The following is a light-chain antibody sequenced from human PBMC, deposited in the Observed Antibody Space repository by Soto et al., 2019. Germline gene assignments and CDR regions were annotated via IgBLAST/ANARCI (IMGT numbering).Light chain of an antibody. V-gene: IGKV3-15*01. Sequence: EIVMTQSPATLSVSPGERATLSCRASQSGSSNLAWYHQKPGQAPKLLIYGASTRATGIPAMFSGSGSGTEFSRTISRLQSEDLAVYSCQQYNNWPLTFGGGTKVEIK. CDR3: QQYNNWPLT. CDR2: GAS. J-gene: IGKJ4*01. CDR1: QSGSSN.